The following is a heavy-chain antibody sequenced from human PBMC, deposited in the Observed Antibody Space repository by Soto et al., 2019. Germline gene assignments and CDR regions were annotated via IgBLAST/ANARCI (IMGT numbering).Heavy chain of an antibody. Sequence: QVQLVQSGAEVKKPGSSVKVSCKASGGTFSSYAISWVRQAPGQGLEWMGGIIPIFGTANYAQKFQGRVTNTADESTSTAYMELSSLRSEDTAVYYCASTYYYDSGGLNWFDPWGQGTLVTVSS. J-gene: IGHJ5*02. CDR1: GGTFSSYA. V-gene: IGHV1-69*01. CDR2: IIPIFGTA. CDR3: ASTYYYDSGGLNWFDP. D-gene: IGHD3-22*01.